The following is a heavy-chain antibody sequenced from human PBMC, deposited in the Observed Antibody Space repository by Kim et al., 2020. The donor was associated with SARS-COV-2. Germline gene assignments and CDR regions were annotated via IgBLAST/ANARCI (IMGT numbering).Heavy chain of an antibody. CDR2: IKQDGSEK. CDR3: AREGYSSDENGWYFDY. Sequence: GGSLRLSCAASGFTFSSDWMSWVRQAPGKGLEWVANIKQDGSEKYYVDSVKGRFTISRDNAKNSLYLQMNSLRAEDTAVYYCAREGYSSDENGWYFDYWGQGTLVTVSS. CDR1: GFTFSSDW. V-gene: IGHV3-7*03. J-gene: IGHJ4*02. D-gene: IGHD6-19*01.